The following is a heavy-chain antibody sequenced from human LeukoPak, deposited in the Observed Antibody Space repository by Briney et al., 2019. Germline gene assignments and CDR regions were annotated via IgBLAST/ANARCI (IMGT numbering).Heavy chain of an antibody. D-gene: IGHD6-19*01. CDR3: ATLAVAGTNWYFDL. J-gene: IGHJ2*01. V-gene: IGHV4-59*01. CDR2: IYYSGST. Sequence: SETLSLTCSVSGGSISSYYWSWIRQPPGKGLQCIGYIYYSGSTNYNPSLKSRVTISVDTSKNQFSLKLSSVTAADTAVYYCATLAVAGTNWYFDLWGRGTLVTVSS. CDR1: GGSISSYY.